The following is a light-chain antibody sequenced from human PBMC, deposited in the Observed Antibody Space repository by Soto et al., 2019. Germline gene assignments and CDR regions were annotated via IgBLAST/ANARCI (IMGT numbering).Light chain of an antibody. J-gene: IGKJ3*01. CDR3: QKYNSCLET. V-gene: IGKV1-27*01. Sequence: DIQMTQSPSSLSASVGDRVTITCRASRGINADVDWYQQKRGKVHKVLIYDVSTLQSGVPSRFSGSGSGTDFTLTISSLQPEDVAPYYCQKYNSCLETFGPGTKVDIK. CDR2: DVS. CDR1: RGINAD.